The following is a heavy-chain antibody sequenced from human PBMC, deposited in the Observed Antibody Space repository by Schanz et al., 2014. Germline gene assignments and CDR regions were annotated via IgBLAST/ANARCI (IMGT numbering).Heavy chain of an antibody. D-gene: IGHD3-22*01. CDR1: GFTFGTFW. Sequence: EVQLVESGGGLLQPGGSLRLSCAASGFTFGTFWMSWVRQAPGKGLEWVANINQDGSDKSYVDSVKGRFTISRDNAKNSLYLQMNSLRAEDTAVYYGARDKGGYYPFDYWGQGSLVTVSS. CDR3: ARDKGGYYPFDY. J-gene: IGHJ4*02. V-gene: IGHV3-7*01. CDR2: INQDGSDK.